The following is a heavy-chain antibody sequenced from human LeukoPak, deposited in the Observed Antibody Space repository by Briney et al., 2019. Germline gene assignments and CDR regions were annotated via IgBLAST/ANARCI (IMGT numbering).Heavy chain of an antibody. CDR2: INSDRSST. CDR3: ARGGLVGADWSGFDY. CDR1: GFTFSSYW. J-gene: IGHJ4*02. D-gene: IGHD1-26*01. V-gene: IGHV3-74*01. Sequence: GGSLRLSCAASGFTFSSYWMHWVRQAPGKGLVWVSRINSDRSSTSYADSVKGRFTISRDNAKNTLYLQMNSLRAEDTAVYYCARGGLVGADWSGFDYWGQGTLVTVSS.